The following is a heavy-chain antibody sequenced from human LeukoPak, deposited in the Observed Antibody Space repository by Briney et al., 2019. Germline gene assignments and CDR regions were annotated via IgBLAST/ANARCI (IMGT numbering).Heavy chain of an antibody. D-gene: IGHD4-23*01. CDR3: ARVRLTTVGYFDY. CDR1: GGSISSYY. J-gene: IGHJ4*02. V-gene: IGHV4-59*01. CDR2: IYYSGST. Sequence: PSETLSLTCTVSGGSISSYYWSWIRQPPGKGLDWIGYIYYSGSTNYNPSLKSRVTISVDTSKNQFSLKLSSVTAADTAVYSCARVRLTTVGYFDYGGQRTLDSVST.